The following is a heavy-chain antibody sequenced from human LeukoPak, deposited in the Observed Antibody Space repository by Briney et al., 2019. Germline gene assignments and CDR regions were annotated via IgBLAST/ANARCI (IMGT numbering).Heavy chain of an antibody. CDR3: AKAPVTTCRGAYCYPFDY. CDR2: ISDSGNT. V-gene: IGHV3-23*01. Sequence: GGSLRLSCAASGFTLSSYAMSWVRQAPGKGLEWVSAISDSGNTYHADSVKGRFTISRDSSKNTLFLQMNRLRPEDAAVYYCAKAPVTTCRGAYCYPFDYGGQGTLVTGSS. D-gene: IGHD2-21*01. J-gene: IGHJ4*02. CDR1: GFTLSSYA.